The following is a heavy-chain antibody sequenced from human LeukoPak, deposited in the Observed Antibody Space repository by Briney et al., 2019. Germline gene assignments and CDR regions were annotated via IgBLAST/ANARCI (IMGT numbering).Heavy chain of an antibody. CDR1: GFTFSSYA. CDR3: AREIVVVVAATARSFDY. V-gene: IGHV3-30*04. J-gene: IGHJ4*02. Sequence: GGSLRLPCAASGFTFSSYAMSWVRQAPGKGLEWVAVISYDGSNKYYADSVKGRFTISRDNSKNTLYLQMNSLRAEDTAVYYCAREIVVVVAATARSFDYWGQGTLVTVSS. CDR2: ISYDGSNK. D-gene: IGHD2-15*01.